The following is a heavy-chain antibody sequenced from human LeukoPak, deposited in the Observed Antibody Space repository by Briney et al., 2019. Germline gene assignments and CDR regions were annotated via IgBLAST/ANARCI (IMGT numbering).Heavy chain of an antibody. CDR2: ISGSGGST. D-gene: IGHD3-10*01. CDR3: ARDVLLLWFGELSY. CDR1: GFTFSSYA. J-gene: IGHJ4*02. V-gene: IGHV3-23*01. Sequence: GGSLRLSCAASGFTFSSYAMSWVRQAPGKGLEWVSAISGSGGSTYYADSVKGRFTITRDNSKNTLYLQMNSLRAEDTAVYYCARDVLLLWFGELSYWGQGTLVTVSS.